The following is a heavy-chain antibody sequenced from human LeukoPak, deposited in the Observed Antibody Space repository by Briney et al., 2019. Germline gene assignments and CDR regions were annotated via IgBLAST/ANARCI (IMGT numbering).Heavy chain of an antibody. Sequence: SQTLSLTCTVSGGSFSSGSYYWRWLRQPAGKGLEGIGRIYTSGSTNYNPSLKSRVTISVVPSKNQFSLKLSSVTAADTAVYSCARLNSGRYYNYSYYYMDVWGKGTTVTVSS. J-gene: IGHJ6*03. CDR3: ARLNSGRYYNYSYYYMDV. D-gene: IGHD1-26*01. V-gene: IGHV4-61*02. CDR2: IYTSGST. CDR1: GGSFSSGSYY.